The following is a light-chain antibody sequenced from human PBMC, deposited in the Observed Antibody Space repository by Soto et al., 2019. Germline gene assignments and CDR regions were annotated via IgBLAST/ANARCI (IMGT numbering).Light chain of an antibody. CDR3: SSCTSSSTVV. CDR2: DVS. CDR1: SSDVGGYNY. J-gene: IGLJ2*01. V-gene: IGLV2-14*01. Sequence: QSALTQPASVSGSPGQSITISCTGTSSDVGGYNYVSWYQQHPGKAPKLMIYDVSNRPSGVSNRFFGSKSGNTASLTISGLQAEDEADYYCSSCTSSSTVVFGGGTKVTVL.